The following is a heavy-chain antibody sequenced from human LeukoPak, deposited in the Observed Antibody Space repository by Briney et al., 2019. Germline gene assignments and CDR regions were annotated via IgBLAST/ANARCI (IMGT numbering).Heavy chain of an antibody. CDR2: ISASGGST. CDR3: AKGGDGYNYYFDY. J-gene: IGHJ4*02. V-gene: IGHV3-23*01. CDR1: GFTFSSSA. Sequence: GGSLRLSCAASGFTFSSSAMSWVRQVPGKGLEWVSGISASGGSTYYADSVRGRFTISRDNSKNTLYLQMNSLRAEDTAVYYCAKGGDGYNYYFDYWGQETLVTVSS. D-gene: IGHD5-24*01.